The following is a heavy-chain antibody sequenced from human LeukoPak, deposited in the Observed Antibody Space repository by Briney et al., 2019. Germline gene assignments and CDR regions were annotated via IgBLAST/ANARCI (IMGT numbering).Heavy chain of an antibody. Sequence: SETLSLTCTVSGGSISHYYWSWIRQPPGKGLEWIGYIYYSGSTNYNPSLKSRVTISVDTSKNQFSLKLSSVTAADTAVYYCTRLTVPLRFDPWGQGTLVTVSS. CDR2: IYYSGST. J-gene: IGHJ5*02. D-gene: IGHD2-2*01. V-gene: IGHV4-59*01. CDR1: GGSISHYY. CDR3: TRLTVPLRFDP.